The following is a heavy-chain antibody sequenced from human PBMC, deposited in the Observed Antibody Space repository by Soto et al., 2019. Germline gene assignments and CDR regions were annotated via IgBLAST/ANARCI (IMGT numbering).Heavy chain of an antibody. CDR2: IHHSGGT. V-gene: IGHV4-59*01. D-gene: IGHD2-21*02. J-gene: IGHJ4*02. CDR1: GDFIRNLYY. Sequence: LVTQRLPWTVSGDFIRNLYYRRWIQQTPGKGLEWIGHIHHSGGTSYNPSLKSLVAISVDTSKNQFSLKVDSVTAADTAVYYCAGGLLAYCGGDCALFDSWGQGIMVTVSS. CDR3: AGGLLAYCGGDCALFDS.